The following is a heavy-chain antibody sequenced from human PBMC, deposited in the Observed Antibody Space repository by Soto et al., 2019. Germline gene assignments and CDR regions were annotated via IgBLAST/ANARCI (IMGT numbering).Heavy chain of an antibody. V-gene: IGHV6-1*01. Sequence: SQTLSLTCAISGDSVSSNSAAWNWIRQSPSRGLEWLGRTYYRSKWYNDYAVSVKSRITINPDTSKNQFSLQLNSVTPEDTAVYYCARDREFGGSCTRHFAYWGQGTLVPVSS. CDR3: ARDREFGGSCTRHFAY. J-gene: IGHJ4*02. D-gene: IGHD2-2*01. CDR2: TYYRSKWYN. CDR1: GDSVSSNSAA.